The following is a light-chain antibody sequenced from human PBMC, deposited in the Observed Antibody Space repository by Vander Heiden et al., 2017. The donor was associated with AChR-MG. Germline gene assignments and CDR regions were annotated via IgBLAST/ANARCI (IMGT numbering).Light chain of an antibody. CDR3: QSYDSGLSGYV. CDR2: SDI. J-gene: IGLJ1*01. Sequence: QSVLTHPPSVSGPPGQRVTIPCPGSSSDIGAGFAVHWYQQPPGKAPKLLIFSDINRPSGVPDRFSGSKSGTSAFLAITGLQADDEADYYCQSYDSGLSGYVFGTGTKVTVL. V-gene: IGLV1-40*01. CDR1: SSDIGAGFA.